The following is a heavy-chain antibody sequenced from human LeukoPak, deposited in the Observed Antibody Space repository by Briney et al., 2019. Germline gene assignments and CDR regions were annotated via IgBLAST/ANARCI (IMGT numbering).Heavy chain of an antibody. D-gene: IGHD2-21*01. V-gene: IGHV4-34*01. J-gene: IGHJ6*02. CDR1: AASSSGYY. CDR2: MYNSGST. Sequence: PQTLSLTSPVHAASSSGYYWRWIRHPPGNVREWIGEMYNSGSTSYKPSLKSRVTISADTSKNQFSLKLSSVTAAGTALYYCARAGIDYCYVMDVWGQGTTVTVSS. CDR3: ARAGIDYCYVMDV.